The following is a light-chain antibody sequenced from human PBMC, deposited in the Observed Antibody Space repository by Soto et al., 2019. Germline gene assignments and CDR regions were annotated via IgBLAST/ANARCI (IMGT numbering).Light chain of an antibody. J-gene: IGKJ2*01. CDR2: DAS. CDR1: QSVSSY. V-gene: IGKV3-11*01. Sequence: EIVLTQSPATLSLSPGERATLSCRASQSVSSYLAWYQQKPGQTPRLLLYDASNRATGIPARFSGSGSGADFTLAICSLEREDFAVYYCQQRSSGPRTFRQGTSLQIK. CDR3: QQRSSGPRT.